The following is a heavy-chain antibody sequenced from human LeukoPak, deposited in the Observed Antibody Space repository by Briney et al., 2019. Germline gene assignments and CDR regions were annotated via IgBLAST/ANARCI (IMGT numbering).Heavy chain of an antibody. CDR2: IYYSGST. D-gene: IGHD2-2*01. CDR1: GGSISSGGYH. Sequence: SQTLSLTCTVSGGSISSGGYHWSWIRQHPGKGLEWIGYIYYSGSTYYNPSLKSRVTISVDTSKNQFSLKLSSVTAADTAVYYCARVGDYCSSTSCRNWFDPWGQGTLVTVSS. V-gene: IGHV4-31*03. CDR3: ARVGDYCSSTSCRNWFDP. J-gene: IGHJ5*02.